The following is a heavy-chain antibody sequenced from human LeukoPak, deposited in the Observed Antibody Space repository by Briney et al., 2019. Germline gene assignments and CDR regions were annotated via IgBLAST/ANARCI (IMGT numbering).Heavy chain of an antibody. V-gene: IGHV4-34*01. Sequence: ASETLSLTCAVYGGSFSGYYWSRIRQPPGKGLEWIGEINHSGSTNYNPSLKSRVTISVDTPNTHFSLKLSSVTAADTAVYYCARAYSSSWYGFDYWGQGTLVTVSS. J-gene: IGHJ4*02. D-gene: IGHD6-13*01. CDR2: INHSGST. CDR3: ARAYSSSWYGFDY. CDR1: GGSFSGYY.